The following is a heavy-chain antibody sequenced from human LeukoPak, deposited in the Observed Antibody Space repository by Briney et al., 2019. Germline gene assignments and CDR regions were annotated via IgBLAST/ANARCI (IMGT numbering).Heavy chain of an antibody. CDR1: GGSFSGYY. Sequence: SETLSLTCAVYGGSFSGYYWSWIRQPPGKGLEWIGEINHSGSTNYNPSLKSRVTISVDTSKNQFSLKLSSVTAADTAVYYCARGNSGYYGSGSICDYWGQGTLVTVSP. V-gene: IGHV4-34*01. CDR3: ARGNSGYYGSGSICDY. CDR2: INHSGST. D-gene: IGHD3-10*01. J-gene: IGHJ4*02.